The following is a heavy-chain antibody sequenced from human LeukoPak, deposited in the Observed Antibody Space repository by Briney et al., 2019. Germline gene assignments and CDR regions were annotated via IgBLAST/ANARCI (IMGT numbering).Heavy chain of an antibody. J-gene: IGHJ4*02. CDR3: ARGLDYYGSGSQGYYFDY. CDR1: GGSFSGYY. D-gene: IGHD3-10*01. CDR2: INHSGST. Sequence: PSETLSLTCAVYGGSFSGYYWSWIRQPPGKGPEWIGEINHSGSTNYNPSLKSRVTISVDTSKNQFSLKLSSVTAADTAVYYCARGLDYYGSGSQGYYFDYWGQGTLVTVSS. V-gene: IGHV4-34*01.